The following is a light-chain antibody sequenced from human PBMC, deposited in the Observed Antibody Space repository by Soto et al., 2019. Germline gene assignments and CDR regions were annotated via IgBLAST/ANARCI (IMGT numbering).Light chain of an antibody. J-gene: IGKJ2*01. Sequence: EIVLTQSPGTLSLSPGERATLSCRASQSVTSNYLAWYQQKPGQAPRLLLYGASSRATGIPDRISGSGSGTDFTLTSSRLEPEDFAVYYCHQYGTSPPYTFGQGTKLEIK. CDR3: HQYGTSPPYT. V-gene: IGKV3-20*01. CDR2: GAS. CDR1: QSVTSNY.